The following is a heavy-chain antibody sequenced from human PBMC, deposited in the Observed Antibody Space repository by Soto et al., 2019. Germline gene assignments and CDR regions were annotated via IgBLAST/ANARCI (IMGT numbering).Heavy chain of an antibody. J-gene: IGHJ4*02. CDR3: ARVGIVVVPAAIDY. Sequence: SVKVSCKASGGTFSSYAISWVRQAPGQGLEWMGWIIPIFGTTNYAQKLQGRVTITADTSTSTAYMELRSLRSDDTAVYYCARVGIVVVPAAIDYWGQGTLVTVSS. CDR2: IIPIFGTT. D-gene: IGHD2-2*01. CDR1: GGTFSSYA. V-gene: IGHV1-69*06.